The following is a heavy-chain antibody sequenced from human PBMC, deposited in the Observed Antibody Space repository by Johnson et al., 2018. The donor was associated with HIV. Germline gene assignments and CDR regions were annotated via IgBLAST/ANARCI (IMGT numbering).Heavy chain of an antibody. CDR1: GFTFSSYG. V-gene: IGHV3-30*02. D-gene: IGHD3-22*01. CDR3: AKDLGDPMIEVHAFDI. CDR2: IRYDGSNK. Sequence: QVQLVESGGGVVQPGGSLRLSCAASGFTFSSYGMHWVRQAPGKGLEWVAFIRYDGSNKYYADSVKGRFTISRDNSKNSLYLQMNSLRAEDTALYYCAKDLGDPMIEVHAFDIWGQGTMVTVSS. J-gene: IGHJ3*02.